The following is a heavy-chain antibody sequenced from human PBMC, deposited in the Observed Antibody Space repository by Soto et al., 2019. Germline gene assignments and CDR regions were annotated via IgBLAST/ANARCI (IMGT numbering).Heavy chain of an antibody. J-gene: IGHJ4*02. Sequence: GGSLRLSCAASGFNFSSYGMHWVRQAPGKGLEWVAVISGNGGSTYHADSVKGRFTISRDNSKNTLYLQMNSLRAEDTAVYYCAKDGRQRNFDYWGQGTLVTVSS. CDR3: AKDGRQRNFDY. V-gene: IGHV3-23*01. D-gene: IGHD6-25*01. CDR2: ISGNGGST. CDR1: GFNFSSYG.